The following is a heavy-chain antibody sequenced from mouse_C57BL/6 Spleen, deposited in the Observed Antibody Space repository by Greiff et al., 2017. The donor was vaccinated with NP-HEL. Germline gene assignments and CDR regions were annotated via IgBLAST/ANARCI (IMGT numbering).Heavy chain of an antibody. D-gene: IGHD2-4*01. J-gene: IGHJ3*01. CDR1: GYTFTSYW. CDR2: INPSSGYT. Sequence: VQLQQPGAELVKPGASVKMSCKASGYTFTSYWMHWVKQRPGQGLEWIGYINPSSGYTKYNQKFKDKATLTADKSSSTAYMQLSSLTYEDSAVYYCAREKDYDYDGAWFAYWGQGTLVTVSA. V-gene: IGHV1-7*01. CDR3: AREKDYDYDGAWFAY.